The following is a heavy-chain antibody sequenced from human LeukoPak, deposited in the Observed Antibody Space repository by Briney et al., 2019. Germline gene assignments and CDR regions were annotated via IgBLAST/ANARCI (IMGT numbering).Heavy chain of an antibody. CDR3: AVTGYSYGYYYFDY. Sequence: SETLSLTCAVYDGSFRGYYWSWIRQPPGKGLEWIGYIYHSGSTYYNPSLKSRVTISVDRSKNQFSLKLSSVTAADTAVYYCAVTGYSYGYYYFDYWGQGTLVTVSS. CDR1: DGSFRGYY. J-gene: IGHJ4*02. V-gene: IGHV4-34*01. D-gene: IGHD5-18*01. CDR2: IYHSGST.